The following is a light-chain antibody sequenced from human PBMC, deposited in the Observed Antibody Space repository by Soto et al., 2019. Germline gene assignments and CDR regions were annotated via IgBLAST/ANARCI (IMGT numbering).Light chain of an antibody. CDR3: QQYVGPRFT. CDR1: QSVSTNY. J-gene: IGKJ5*01. V-gene: IGKV3-20*01. Sequence: EIVLTQSPGTLSLSPGERATLYCRASQSVSTNYLAWYQQKPGQAPRLLIYGASNRATGIPDRFSGSGFDKDFTLTISRLDPEDSAVYYCQQYVGPRFTFGQGTRLEIK. CDR2: GAS.